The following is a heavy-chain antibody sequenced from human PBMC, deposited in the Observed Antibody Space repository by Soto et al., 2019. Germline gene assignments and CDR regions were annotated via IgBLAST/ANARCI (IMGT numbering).Heavy chain of an antibody. CDR3: TRRAGMDV. J-gene: IGHJ6*02. CDR2: SRSKAYGGTR. V-gene: IGHV3-49*04. CDR1: GFTFGDYA. Sequence: PGGSLRLSCTASGFTFGDYAMRWVRQAPGKGLEWVGFSRSKAYGGTREDAASVKGRFTISRDDAKSIAYLQMNSLKTEDTAVYYWTRRAGMDVWGPGTTVTVSS.